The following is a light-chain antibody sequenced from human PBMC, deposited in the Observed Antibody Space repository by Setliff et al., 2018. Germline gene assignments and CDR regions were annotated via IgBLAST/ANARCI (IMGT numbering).Light chain of an antibody. CDR3: AAWDDSLNGPV. CDR1: NSDVGGYSY. Sequence: QSALAQPPSASGSPGQSVTISCTGTNSDVGGYSYVSWYQQRPGKAPKLLIYEVSKRPSGVPDRFSGSKSGNTASLTVSGLQAEDEADYYCAAWDDSLNGPVFGGGTQLTVL. J-gene: IGLJ2*01. CDR2: EVS. V-gene: IGLV2-8*01.